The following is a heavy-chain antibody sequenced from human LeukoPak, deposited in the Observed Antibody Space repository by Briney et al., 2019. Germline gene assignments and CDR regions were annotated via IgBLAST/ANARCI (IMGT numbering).Heavy chain of an antibody. D-gene: IGHD3-22*01. CDR3: ARGMFDNSGHYYYFYYALDI. CDR2: MNAKSGHT. Sequence: ASVKVSCKASGYTFTSYHIDWVRQAPGQGPEWMGWMNAKSGHTGYAQNLEGRVTMTRDTSTNTAYMELRGLRSEDTAVYFCARGMFDNSGHYYYFYYALDIWGQGTTVTVSS. V-gene: IGHV1-8*01. CDR1: GYTFTSYH. J-gene: IGHJ6*02.